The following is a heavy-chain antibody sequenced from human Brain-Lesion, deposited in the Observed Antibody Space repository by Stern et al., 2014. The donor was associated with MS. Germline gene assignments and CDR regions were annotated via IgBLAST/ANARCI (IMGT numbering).Heavy chain of an antibody. D-gene: IGHD5-18*01. CDR3: ARAHVDTWDWFDP. J-gene: IGHJ5*02. CDR1: GFTFSTYW. Sequence: VQLVESGGDLVQPGGSLRLSCTASGFTFSTYWMHWVRQAPGKGLVWVSRINCDGSRTSYADSVKGRFTISRDNAKNTLYVQMNSLRVEDTAVYYCARAHVDTWDWFDPWGQGTLVTVSS. V-gene: IGHV3-74*02. CDR2: INCDGSRT.